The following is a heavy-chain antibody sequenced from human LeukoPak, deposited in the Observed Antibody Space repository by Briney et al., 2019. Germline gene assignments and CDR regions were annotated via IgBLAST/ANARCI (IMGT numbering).Heavy chain of an antibody. D-gene: IGHD3-10*01. V-gene: IGHV4-34*01. CDR2: INHSGST. Sequence: SETLSLTCTVSGGSMSNYYWSWIRQPPGKGLEWIGEINHSGSTNYNPSLKSRVTISVDTSKNQFSLKLSSVTAADTAVYYCARVDAGYYYGSGSYCFDYWGQGTLVTVSS. CDR3: ARVDAGYYYGSGSYCFDY. J-gene: IGHJ4*02. CDR1: GGSMSNYY.